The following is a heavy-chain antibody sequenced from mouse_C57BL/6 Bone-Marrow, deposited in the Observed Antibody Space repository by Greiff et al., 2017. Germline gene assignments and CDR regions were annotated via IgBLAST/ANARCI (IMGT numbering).Heavy chain of an antibody. J-gene: IGHJ1*03. D-gene: IGHD3-1*01. Sequence: QVQLKESGAELVRPGASVTLSCKASGYTFTDYEMHWVKQTPVHGLEWIGAIDPETGGTAYNQKFKGKAILTADKSSSTAYMELRSLTSEDSAVYYCTRSGSYGYFDVWGTGTTVTVSS. CDR2: IDPETGGT. CDR3: TRSGSYGYFDV. V-gene: IGHV1-15*01. CDR1: GYTFTDYE.